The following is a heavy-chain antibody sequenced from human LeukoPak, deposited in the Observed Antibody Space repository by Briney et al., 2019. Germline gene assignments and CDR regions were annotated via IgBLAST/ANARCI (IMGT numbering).Heavy chain of an antibody. CDR3: AKRRYDSSGHFDS. D-gene: IGHD3-22*01. CDR2: ISGSGRYT. Sequence: PGGSLRLSCAASGFTFSSYEMNWVRQAPGKGLEWVSAISGSGRYTDYADSVKGRFTISKDNSKNTLYMRMSSLRAEDTAVYYCAKRRYDSSGHFDSWGQGTLVTVSS. J-gene: IGHJ4*02. V-gene: IGHV3-23*01. CDR1: GFTFSSYE.